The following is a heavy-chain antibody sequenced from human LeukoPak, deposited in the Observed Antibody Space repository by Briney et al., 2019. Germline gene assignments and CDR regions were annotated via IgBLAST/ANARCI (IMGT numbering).Heavy chain of an antibody. V-gene: IGHV1-2*06. Sequence: ASVKVSCKASGYTFTSYYMHWVRQAPGQGLEWMGRINPNSGGTNYAQKFQGRVTMTRDTSISTAYMELSRLRSDDTAVYYCASGYGDYAGDTNYWGQGTLVTVSS. CDR2: INPNSGGT. CDR1: GYTFTSYY. D-gene: IGHD4-17*01. CDR3: ASGYGDYAGDTNY. J-gene: IGHJ4*02.